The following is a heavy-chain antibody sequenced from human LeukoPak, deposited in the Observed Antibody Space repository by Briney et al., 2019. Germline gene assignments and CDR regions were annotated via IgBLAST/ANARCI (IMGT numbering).Heavy chain of an antibody. V-gene: IGHV4-59*01. CDR1: GGSISSYY. D-gene: IGHD5-12*01. CDR3: AREGYSGYDFDY. CDR2: IYYSGST. Sequence: PSETLSLTCTVSGGSISSYYWSWIRQPPGKGLEWIGYIYYSGSTNYNPSLKSRVTISVDTSKNQFSLKLSSVTAADTAVYYCAREGYSGYDFDYWGQGTLVTVSS. J-gene: IGHJ4*02.